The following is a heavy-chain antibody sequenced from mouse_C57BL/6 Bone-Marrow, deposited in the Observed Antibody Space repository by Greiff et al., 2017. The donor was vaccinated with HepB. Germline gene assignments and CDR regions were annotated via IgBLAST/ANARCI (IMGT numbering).Heavy chain of an antibody. CDR3: ARNDWDWYFDV. V-gene: IGHV5-15*01. D-gene: IGHD4-1*01. CDR1: GFTFSDYG. CDR2: ISNLAYSI. J-gene: IGHJ1*03. Sequence: DVKLVESGGGLVQPGGSLKLSCAASGFTFSDYGMAWVRQAPRKGPEWVAFISNLAYSIYYADTVTGRSTISRENAKNTLYLEMSSLRSEDTAMYYCARNDWDWYFDVWGTGTTVTVSS.